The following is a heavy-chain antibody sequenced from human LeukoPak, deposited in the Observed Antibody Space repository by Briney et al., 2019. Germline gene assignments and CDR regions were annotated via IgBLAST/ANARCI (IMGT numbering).Heavy chain of an antibody. CDR1: GYSISSGYY. Sequence: SETLSLTCTVSGYSISSGYYWGWIRQPPGKGLEWIGSIYHSGSTYYNPSLKSRVTISVDTSKNQFSLKLSSVTAADTAVYYCASSYSGSYYRRLDYWGQGTLVTVSS. D-gene: IGHD1-26*01. CDR3: ASSYSGSYYRRLDY. V-gene: IGHV4-38-2*02. J-gene: IGHJ4*02. CDR2: IYHSGST.